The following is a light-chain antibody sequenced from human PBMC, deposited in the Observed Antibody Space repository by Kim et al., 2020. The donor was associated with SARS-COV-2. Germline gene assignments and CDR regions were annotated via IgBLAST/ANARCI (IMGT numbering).Light chain of an antibody. CDR2: EVS. Sequence: QSALTQPPSASGSPGQSVTISCTGTSSDVGGYNYVSWYQQHPGKAPKLMIYEVSKRPSGVPDRFSGSKSGNTASLTVSGLQAEDEADYYCSSYAGSNSQFGGGTQLTVL. CDR3: SSYAGSNSQ. V-gene: IGLV2-8*01. J-gene: IGLJ3*02. CDR1: SSDVGGYNY.